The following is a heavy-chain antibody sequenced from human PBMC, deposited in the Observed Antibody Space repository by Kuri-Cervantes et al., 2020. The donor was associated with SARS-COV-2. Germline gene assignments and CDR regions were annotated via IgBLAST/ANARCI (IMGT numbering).Heavy chain of an antibody. D-gene: IGHD3-3*01. CDR3: AKQMMSSITIFGVVITRNWFDP. Sequence: SETLSLTCAVYGGSFSDYYWTWIRQPPGKGLEWIGEINHTGSANYNPSLESRVTISVDTSKNQFSLKVASVTAADTAVYYCAKQMMSSITIFGVVITRNWFDPWGQGTLVTVSS. CDR2: INHTGSA. CDR1: GGSFSDYY. V-gene: IGHV4-34*01. J-gene: IGHJ5*02.